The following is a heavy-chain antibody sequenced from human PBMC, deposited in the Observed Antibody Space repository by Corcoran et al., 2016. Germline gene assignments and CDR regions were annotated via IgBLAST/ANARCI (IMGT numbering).Heavy chain of an antibody. CDR2: INAGNGNT. D-gene: IGHD1-26*01. Sequence: QVQLVQSGAEVKKPGASVKVSCKASGYTFTSYAMHWVRQAPGQRLEWMGWINAGNGNTKYSQKFQGRGTITRDTSASTAYMELSSLRSEDTAVYYCAGEFGDIVGATRRHWFDPWGQGTLVTVSS. CDR3: AGEFGDIVGATRRHWFDP. J-gene: IGHJ5*02. V-gene: IGHV1-3*01. CDR1: GYTFTSYA.